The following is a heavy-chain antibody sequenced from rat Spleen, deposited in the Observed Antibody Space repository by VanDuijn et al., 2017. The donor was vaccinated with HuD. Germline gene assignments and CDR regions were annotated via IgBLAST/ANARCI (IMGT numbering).Heavy chain of an antibody. CDR3: TRQRGDGSYHGGLDY. V-gene: IGHV5-29*01. CDR1: GFTFSNYG. D-gene: IGHD1-12*01. J-gene: IGHJ2*01. CDR2: IKYDGSST. Sequence: EVQLVESGGGLVQPGRSLKLSCAASGFTFSNYGMAWVRQAPTKGLEWVATIKYDGSSTYHRDSVKGRFTISRDNAKNTLYLQMDSLRSEDTALYYCTRQRGDGSYHGGLDYWGQGVMVTVSS.